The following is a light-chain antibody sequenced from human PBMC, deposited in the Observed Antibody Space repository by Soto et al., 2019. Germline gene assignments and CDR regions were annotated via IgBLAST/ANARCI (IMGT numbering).Light chain of an antibody. CDR3: QQYGDWPPDT. CDR1: QSVSRN. V-gene: IGKV3-15*01. J-gene: IGKJ2*01. CDR2: DAS. Sequence: EIVMTQSPATLSVSPGERATLSCRASQSVSRNLAWYQQKPGQPPRLLIYDASTRATGVPARFSGSGSGTEFTLTISGLQSEDFAVYYCQQYGDWPPDTFGQGTKVDIK.